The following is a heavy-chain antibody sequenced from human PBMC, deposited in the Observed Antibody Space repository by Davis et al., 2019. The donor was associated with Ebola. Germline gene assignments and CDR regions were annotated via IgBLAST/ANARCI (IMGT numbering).Heavy chain of an antibody. CDR3: ARYRPSSSSLSRYYYYYGMDV. CDR2: INPNSGGT. V-gene: IGHV1-2*04. J-gene: IGHJ6*02. Sequence: ASVKVSCKASGYTFTSYYMHWVRQAPGQGLEWMGWINPNSGGTNYAQKFQGWVTMTRDTSISTAYMELSRLRSDDTAVYYCARYRPSSSSLSRYYYYYGMDVWGQGTTVTVSS. D-gene: IGHD6-6*01. CDR1: GYTFTSYY.